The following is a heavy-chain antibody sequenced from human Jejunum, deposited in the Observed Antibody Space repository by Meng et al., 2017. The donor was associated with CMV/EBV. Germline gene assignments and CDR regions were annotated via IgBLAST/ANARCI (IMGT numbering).Heavy chain of an antibody. Sequence: SGYTFTDYYMHWVRQAPGQGLEWMGWINPDSGATNYAQKLQGRVTMTRDTSIRTAYMELSSLTSDDTAVYYCARGDSSSWYNFDYWGQGTLVTVSS. J-gene: IGHJ4*02. V-gene: IGHV1-2*02. CDR1: GYTFTDYY. CDR3: ARGDSSSWYNFDY. D-gene: IGHD6-13*01. CDR2: INPDSGAT.